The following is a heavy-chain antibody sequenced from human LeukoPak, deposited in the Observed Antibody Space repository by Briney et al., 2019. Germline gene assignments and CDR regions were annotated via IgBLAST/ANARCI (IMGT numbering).Heavy chain of an antibody. CDR1: GFTFSSYS. CDR3: ARFRGSGPFDY. V-gene: IGHV3-21*01. CDR2: ISSSSSYI. D-gene: IGHD3-3*01. Sequence: GGSLRLSCAASGFTFSSYSMNWVRQAPGKGLEWVSSISSSSSYIYYADSVKGRFTISRDYAKNSLYLQMNSLRAEDTAVYYCARFRGSGPFDYWGQGTLVTVSS. J-gene: IGHJ4*02.